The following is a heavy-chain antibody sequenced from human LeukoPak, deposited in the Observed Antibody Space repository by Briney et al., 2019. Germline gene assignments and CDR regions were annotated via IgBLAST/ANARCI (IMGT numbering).Heavy chain of an antibody. Sequence: GGSLRLSCAASRFTFSSYAMTWVRQAPGKGLEWVAGLNNNGGSTFYADSVKGRFTISRDNSKNTLSLQMHNLRAGDTAVYYCAKILTFGTWYFDYWGQGILVTVSS. J-gene: IGHJ4*02. V-gene: IGHV3-23*01. CDR3: AKILTFGTWYFDY. CDR1: RFTFSSYA. D-gene: IGHD3-10*01. CDR2: LNNNGGST.